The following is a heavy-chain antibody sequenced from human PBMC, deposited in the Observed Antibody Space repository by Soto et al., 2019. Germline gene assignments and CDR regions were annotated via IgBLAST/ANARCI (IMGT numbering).Heavy chain of an antibody. J-gene: IGHJ6*03. CDR1: GYTFTSYD. Sequence: KQTAASVKVSCKASGYTFTSYDINWVRQATGQGLEWMGWMNPNSGNTGYAQKFQGRVTMTRDTSISTAYMELSSLRSEDTAVYYCARRDIVVVPARSEYYYYYYMDVWGKGTTVNVSS. D-gene: IGHD2-2*01. V-gene: IGHV1-8*01. CDR2: MNPNSGNT. CDR3: ARRDIVVVPARSEYYYYYYMDV.